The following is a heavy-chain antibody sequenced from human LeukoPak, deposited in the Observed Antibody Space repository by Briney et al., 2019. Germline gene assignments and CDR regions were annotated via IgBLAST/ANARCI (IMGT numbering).Heavy chain of an antibody. Sequence: PPETLSLTCTVSGGSISNYYWSWIRQPPGKGLEWIGYIYYSGSTNYNPSLRSRVTISVDTSKNQFSLKLSSVTAADTAVYYCARDVDYYDSSGFSLNNWFDPWGQGTLVTVSS. V-gene: IGHV4-59*01. CDR1: GGSISNYY. D-gene: IGHD3-22*01. J-gene: IGHJ5*02. CDR2: IYYSGST. CDR3: ARDVDYYDSSGFSLNNWFDP.